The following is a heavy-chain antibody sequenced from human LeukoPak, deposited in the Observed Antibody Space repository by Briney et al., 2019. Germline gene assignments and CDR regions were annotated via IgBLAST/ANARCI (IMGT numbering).Heavy chain of an antibody. CDR1: GYSISSGCY. D-gene: IGHD3-10*01. V-gene: IGHV4-38-2*01. J-gene: IGHJ4*02. Sequence: SSETLSLTCAVSGYSISSGCYWGWIRQPPGKGLEWVGSIYHSGSTYYNPSLKSRVTISVDTSKNQFSLKLSSVTAADTAVYYCSRKRWFGELFLFDYWGQGTLVTVSS. CDR3: SRKRWFGELFLFDY. CDR2: IYHSGST.